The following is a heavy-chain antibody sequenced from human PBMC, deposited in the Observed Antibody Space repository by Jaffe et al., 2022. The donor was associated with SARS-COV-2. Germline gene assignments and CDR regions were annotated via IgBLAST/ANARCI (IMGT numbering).Heavy chain of an antibody. CDR1: GFTFRSYS. J-gene: IGHJ6*02. D-gene: IGHD2-21*02. CDR3: ARGKTATSTCLDV. Sequence: EVQLVESGGGLAQPGGSMRLSCAASGFTFRSYSMNWVRQAPGKGLEWVSHISSSSSIYYADSVKGRFTISRDNVKNSLYLQMNNLRDEDTAVYYCARGKTATSTCLDVWGQGTTVTVSS. CDR2: ISSSSSI. V-gene: IGHV3-48*02.